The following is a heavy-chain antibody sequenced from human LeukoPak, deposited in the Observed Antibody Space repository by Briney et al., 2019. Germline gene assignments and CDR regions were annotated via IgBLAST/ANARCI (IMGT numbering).Heavy chain of an antibody. V-gene: IGHV3-30-3*01. CDR2: ISYDESSK. CDR1: GFTFSTYA. Sequence: GGSLRLSCAASGFTFSTYAMYWVRQAPGKELEWVAVISYDESSKYFADSVKGRFTISRDNSKNTLYLLMNSLRAEDTAVYYCARERYDSRWYTFGSWGQGTLVTVSS. CDR3: ARERYDSRWYTFGS. J-gene: IGHJ4*02. D-gene: IGHD3-22*01.